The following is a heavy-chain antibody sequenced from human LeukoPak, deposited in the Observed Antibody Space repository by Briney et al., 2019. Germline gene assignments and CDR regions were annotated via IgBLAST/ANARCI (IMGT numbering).Heavy chain of an antibody. J-gene: IGHJ4*02. CDR1: GFTFSTYW. D-gene: IGHD5-12*01. CDR3: VRDLKATY. Sequence: GGSLRLSCATSGFTFSTYWMSWVRQAPGKGLEWVSYISSSGSSVYYADPVKGRFTISRDNAKNSVYLQMNSLRAEDTAVYYCVRDLKATYWGQGTLVTVSS. V-gene: IGHV3-48*04. CDR2: ISSSGSSV.